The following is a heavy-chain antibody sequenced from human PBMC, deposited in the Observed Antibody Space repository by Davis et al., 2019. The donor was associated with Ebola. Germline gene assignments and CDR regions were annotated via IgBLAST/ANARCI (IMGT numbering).Heavy chain of an antibody. D-gene: IGHD4-11*01. V-gene: IGHV3-48*02. J-gene: IGHJ6*02. CDR3: ARAHSNPNYYYYYGMDV. CDR1: GFTFSSYS. Sequence: PGGSLRLSCAASGFTFSSYSMNWVRQAPGKGLEWVSYISSSSSTIYYADSVKGRFTISRDNAKNSLYLQMNSLRDEDTAVYYCARAHSNPNYYYYYGMDVWGQGTTVTVSS. CDR2: ISSSSSTI.